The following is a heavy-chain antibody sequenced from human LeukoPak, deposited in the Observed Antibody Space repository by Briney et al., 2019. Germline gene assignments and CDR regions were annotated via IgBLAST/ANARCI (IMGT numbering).Heavy chain of an antibody. Sequence: GGSLRLSCAASGFTFSTYGMHWVRQAPGKGLEWVAFIRYDGSNKYYADSVRGRFTISRDNSKNTLYLQMNSLRAEDTAVYYCAKYVVVPAAGTNWFDPWGQGTLVTVSS. D-gene: IGHD2-2*01. CDR1: GFTFSTYG. V-gene: IGHV3-30*02. J-gene: IGHJ5*02. CDR2: IRYDGSNK. CDR3: AKYVVVPAAGTNWFDP.